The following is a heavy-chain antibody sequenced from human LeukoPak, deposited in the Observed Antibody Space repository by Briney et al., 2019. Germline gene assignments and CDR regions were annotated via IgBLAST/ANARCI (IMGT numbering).Heavy chain of an antibody. Sequence: GGSLRLSCAASGFTFSSYAMSWVRQAPGKGLEWVSTFSGSGLSTYYADSVKGRFTISRDNSKNTLYLQMNSLRAEDTAVYFCAKGPWFGESWGQGTLVTVSS. V-gene: IGHV3-23*01. CDR3: AKGPWFGES. D-gene: IGHD3-10*01. CDR2: FSGSGLST. J-gene: IGHJ5*02. CDR1: GFTFSSYA.